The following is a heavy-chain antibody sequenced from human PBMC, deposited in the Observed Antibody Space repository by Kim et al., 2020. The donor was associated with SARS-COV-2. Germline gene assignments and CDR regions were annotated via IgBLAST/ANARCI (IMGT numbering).Heavy chain of an antibody. J-gene: IGHJ4*02. V-gene: IGHV3-30*18. CDR1: GFTFNTYG. CDR3: AKSFSGSYFGYDY. CDR2: ISYDGSNK. Sequence: PGGSLRLSCAASGFTFNTYGMHWVRQAPGKGLEWVAVISYDGSNKYYADCVKGRFTISRDNSKNTLYLQMNSLRIEDTAVYYCAKSFSGSYFGYDYWGQGTLVTVSS. D-gene: IGHD1-26*01.